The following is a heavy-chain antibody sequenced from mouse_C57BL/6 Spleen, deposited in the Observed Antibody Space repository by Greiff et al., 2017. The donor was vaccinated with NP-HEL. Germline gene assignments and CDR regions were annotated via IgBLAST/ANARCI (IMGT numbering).Heavy chain of an antibody. CDR3: ARRAITTVVENYFDC. J-gene: IGHJ2*01. Sequence: VQLQQSGPVLVKPGASVKMSCKASGYTFTDYYMNWVKQSHGKSLEWIGVINPYNGGTSYNQKFKGKATLTVDKSSSTAYMELNSLTSEDSAVYYCARRAITTVVENYFDCWGQGTTLTVSS. CDR1: GYTFTDYY. D-gene: IGHD1-1*01. V-gene: IGHV1-19*01. CDR2: INPYNGGT.